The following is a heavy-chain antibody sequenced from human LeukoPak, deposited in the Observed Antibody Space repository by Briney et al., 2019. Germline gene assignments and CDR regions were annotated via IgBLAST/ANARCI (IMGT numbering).Heavy chain of an antibody. CDR3: AGGAWNYYY. CDR1: GRSISSGSYY. D-gene: IGHD1-7*01. J-gene: IGHJ4*02. CDR2: IYTSGST. V-gene: IGHV4-61*02. Sequence: PSETLSLTCTVSGRSISSGSYYWTWIRQPAGKGLEWIGRIYTSGSTNYHPSLKGRVTISVDTSKNQLSLKLSAVTAADTAVYYCAGGAWNYYYWGQGTLVTVSS.